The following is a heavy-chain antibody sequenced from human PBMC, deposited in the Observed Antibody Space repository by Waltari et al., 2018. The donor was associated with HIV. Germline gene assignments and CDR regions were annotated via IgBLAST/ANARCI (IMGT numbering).Heavy chain of an antibody. CDR3: ARTLAQGWGLDY. V-gene: IGHV3-13*01. Sequence: EVQLVESGGGLVQPGGSLRLSCAASGFTFSSYDRQWVRQATGKGLEWVSAMGTAGDTYYPGSVKGRFTISRENAKNSLYLQMNSLRAEDTAVYYCARTLAQGWGLDYWGQGTLVTVSS. D-gene: IGHD3-16*01. J-gene: IGHJ4*02. CDR2: MGTAGDT. CDR1: GFTFSSYD.